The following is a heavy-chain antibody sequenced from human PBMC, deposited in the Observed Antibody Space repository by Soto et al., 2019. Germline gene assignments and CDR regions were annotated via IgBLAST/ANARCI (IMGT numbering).Heavy chain of an antibody. CDR2: ISWNSGSI. CDR1: GFTFDDYA. Sequence: EVQLVESGGGLVQPGRSLRLSCAASGFTFDDYAMHWVRQAPGKGLEWVSGISWNSGSIGYADSVKGRFTISRDNAKNSLYLQMNSLRAEDTALYYCAKDINPVLVVVAATLGDGMDVWGQGTTVTVSS. J-gene: IGHJ6*02. CDR3: AKDINPVLVVVAATLGDGMDV. V-gene: IGHV3-9*01. D-gene: IGHD2-15*01.